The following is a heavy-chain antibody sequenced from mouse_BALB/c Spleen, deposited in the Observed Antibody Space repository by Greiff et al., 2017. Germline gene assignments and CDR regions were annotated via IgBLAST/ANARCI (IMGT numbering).Heavy chain of an antibody. CDR2: ISSGGSYT. CDR1: GFTFSSYG. Sequence: EVQGVESGGDLVKPGGSLKLSCAASGFTFSSYGMSWVRQTPDKRLEWVATISSGGSYTYYPDSVKGRFTISRDNAKNTLYLQMSSLKSEDTAMYYCARRGMITTMDYGGQGTSVTVSS. J-gene: IGHJ4*01. D-gene: IGHD2-4*01. V-gene: IGHV5-6*01. CDR3: ARRGMITTMDY.